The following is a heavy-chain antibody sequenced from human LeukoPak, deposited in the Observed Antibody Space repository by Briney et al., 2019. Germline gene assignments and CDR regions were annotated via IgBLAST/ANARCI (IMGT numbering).Heavy chain of an antibody. Sequence: RGSLRLSCAASGFTFSSYAMSWVRQAPGKGLEWVSAISGSGGSTYYADSVKGRFTISRDNSKNTLYLQMNSLRAEDTAVYYCASDVLRYFDWSFDYWGQGTLVTVSS. J-gene: IGHJ4*02. D-gene: IGHD3-9*01. CDR3: ASDVLRYFDWSFDY. CDR1: GFTFSSYA. V-gene: IGHV3-23*01. CDR2: ISGSGGST.